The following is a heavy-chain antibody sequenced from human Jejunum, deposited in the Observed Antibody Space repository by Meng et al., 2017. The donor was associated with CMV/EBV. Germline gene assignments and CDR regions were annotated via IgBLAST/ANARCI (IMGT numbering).Heavy chain of an antibody. V-gene: IGHV4-39*07. CDR2: INYGGST. J-gene: IGHJ4*02. CDR3: ARRWEGLTWFDY. CDR1: GGSVSSSDYI. Sequence: SGGSVSSSDYIWGWIRQPPGKGPEWIGNINYGGSTYYSPSLKSRVTISVDTPKNQFSLRLTSVTAADTAVYFCARRWEGLTWFDYWGQGMLVTVSS. D-gene: IGHD1-26*01.